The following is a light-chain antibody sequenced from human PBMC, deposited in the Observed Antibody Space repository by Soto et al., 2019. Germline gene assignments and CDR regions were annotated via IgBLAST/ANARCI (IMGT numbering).Light chain of an antibody. CDR3: ISYTSGTSPYV. CDR2: EVT. CDR1: SSDVGGYNY. V-gene: IGLV2-14*01. J-gene: IGLJ1*01. Sequence: QSALTQPASVSGSPGQSITISCTGTSSDVGGYNYVSWYQHHPGKAPKLIIYEVTNRPSGVSNRFSGSKSGNTASLTISGLQAEDEADYYCISYTSGTSPYVFGTGTKLT.